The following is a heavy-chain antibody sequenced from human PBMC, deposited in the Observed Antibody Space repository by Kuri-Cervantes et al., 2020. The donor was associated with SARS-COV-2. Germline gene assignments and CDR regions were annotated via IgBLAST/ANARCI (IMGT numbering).Heavy chain of an antibody. Sequence: GGSLRLSCAASGFTFSSYAMHWVRQAPGKGLEWVAVISYDGSNKYYADSVKGRFTISRDNSKNTLYLQMNSLRAEDTAVYYCARDLVDSSSWTSDNYYYYYGMDVWGQGPTVTVSS. D-gene: IGHD6-13*01. CDR2: ISYDGSNK. CDR3: ARDLVDSSSWTSDNYYYYYGMDV. CDR1: GFTFSSYA. J-gene: IGHJ6*02. V-gene: IGHV3-30*07.